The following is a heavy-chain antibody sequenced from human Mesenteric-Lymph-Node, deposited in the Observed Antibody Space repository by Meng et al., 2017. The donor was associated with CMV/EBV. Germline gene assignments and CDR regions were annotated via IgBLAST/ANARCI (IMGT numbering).Heavy chain of an antibody. CDR2: IHHTGTT. D-gene: IGHD2-2*02. Sequence: LRLSCSVSDYSISSGYYWGWVRQPPGRGLEWIGSIHHTGTTFYNPSLKSRVTMSVDTSKNHFSLKLASLTAADTAVYFCARLKHFVVVPTAIYGGYYFDYWGQGILVTVSS. V-gene: IGHV4-38-2*01. J-gene: IGHJ4*02. CDR3: ARLKHFVVVPTAIYGGYYFDY. CDR1: DYSISSGYY.